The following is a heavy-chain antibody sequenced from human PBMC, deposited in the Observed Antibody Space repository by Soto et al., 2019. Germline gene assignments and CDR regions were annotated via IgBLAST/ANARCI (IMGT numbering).Heavy chain of an antibody. V-gene: IGHV1-69*01. CDR3: ARDRGDRGLGAFDI. Sequence: QVQLVQSGAEVKKPGSSVKVSCKASGGTFSSYAISWVRQAPGQGLEWMGGIIPIFGTANYAQKFQGRVTIPADESTSAAYMELSSLRSEDTAVYYCARDRGDRGLGAFDIWGQGTMVTVAS. D-gene: IGHD3-10*01. CDR1: GGTFSSYA. CDR2: IIPIFGTA. J-gene: IGHJ3*02.